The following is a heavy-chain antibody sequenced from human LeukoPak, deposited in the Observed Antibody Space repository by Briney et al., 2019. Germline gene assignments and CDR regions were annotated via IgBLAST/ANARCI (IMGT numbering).Heavy chain of an antibody. D-gene: IGHD3-16*01. V-gene: IGHV3-23*01. CDR2: ISGSGGST. CDR3: ARGALGERKYYYYYYGMDV. CDR1: GFTFSSYA. Sequence: GGSLRISCAASGFTFSSYAMSWVRQAPGKGLEWVSAISGSGGSTYNADSVKGRFTISSDNSKNTLYLLMDSLRAEDTAVYYCARGALGERKYYYYYYGMDVWGQGTTVTVSS. J-gene: IGHJ6*02.